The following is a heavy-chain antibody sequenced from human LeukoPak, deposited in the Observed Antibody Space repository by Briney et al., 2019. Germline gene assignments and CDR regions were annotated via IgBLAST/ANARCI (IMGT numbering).Heavy chain of an antibody. D-gene: IGHD3-9*01. J-gene: IGHJ4*02. CDR3: ARDYDIFTGYSNGYYFDY. Sequence: GGSLRLSCAASGFTLASHGMHWVRQAPGKGLEWVAVISYDGSNKYYADSVKGRFNISRDNSKNTLYLQMDSLRAEDTAVYYCARDYDIFTGYSNGYYFDYWGQGTLVPVSS. V-gene: IGHV3-30*03. CDR1: GFTLASHG. CDR2: ISYDGSNK.